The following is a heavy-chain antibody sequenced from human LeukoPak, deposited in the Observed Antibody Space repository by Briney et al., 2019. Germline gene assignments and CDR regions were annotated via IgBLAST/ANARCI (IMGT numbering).Heavy chain of an antibody. CDR3: ARDDRNSDYDSSGYYPTDY. J-gene: IGHJ4*02. Sequence: ATVKVSCKASGYTFTSYGISWVRQAPGQGLEWMGWISAYNGNTNYAQKLQGRVTMTTDTSTSTAYMELRSLRSDDTAVYYCARDDRNSDYDSSGYYPTDYWGQGTLVTVSS. D-gene: IGHD3-22*01. V-gene: IGHV1-18*01. CDR2: ISAYNGNT. CDR1: GYTFTSYG.